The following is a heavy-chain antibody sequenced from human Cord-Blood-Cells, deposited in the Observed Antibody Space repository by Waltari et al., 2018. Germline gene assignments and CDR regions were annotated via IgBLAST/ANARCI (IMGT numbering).Heavy chain of an antibody. J-gene: IGHJ4*02. D-gene: IGHD2-15*01. CDR2: ISSSSYI. Sequence: EVQLVESGGGLVKPGGSLRLSCAASGFTFSSYSMTWVRQAPGKGLEWVSSISSSSYIYYADSVKGRFTISRDNAKNSLYLQMNSLRAEDTAVYYCARGHCSGGSCYLDYWGQGTLVTVSS. CDR3: ARGHCSGGSCYLDY. V-gene: IGHV3-21*01. CDR1: GFTFSSYS.